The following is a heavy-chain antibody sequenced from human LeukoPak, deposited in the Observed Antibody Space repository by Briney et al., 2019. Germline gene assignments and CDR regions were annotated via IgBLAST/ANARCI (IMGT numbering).Heavy chain of an antibody. CDR3: ALGSSGYYSVDY. V-gene: IGHV4-39*01. CDR2: IYYSGST. D-gene: IGHD3-22*01. Sequence: SETLSLTCTVSGGSISSSSYYWGWIRQPPGKGLEWIGSIYYSGSTYYNPSLKSRVTISVDTSKNQFSLKLSSVTAADTAVYYCALGSSGYYSVDYWGQGTLVTVSS. J-gene: IGHJ4*02. CDR1: GGSISSSSYY.